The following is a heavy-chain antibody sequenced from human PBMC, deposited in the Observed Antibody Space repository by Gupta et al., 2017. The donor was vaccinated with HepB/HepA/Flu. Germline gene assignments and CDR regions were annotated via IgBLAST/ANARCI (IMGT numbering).Heavy chain of an antibody. Sequence: EALLVESGGGFVQPGGSLRISCGASGLSVSTNYMTWVRQAPGKGLEWVSIVYRNGEKYDADSVKGRFTISRDESKNKLYLQMNSLRGEETAVYYCARLVRPLVRGAFDIWGQGTVVPVSS. CDR2: VYRNGEK. D-gene: IGHD3-10*01. CDR3: ARLVRPLVRGAFDI. CDR1: GLSVSTNY. J-gene: IGHJ3*02. V-gene: IGHV3-66*01.